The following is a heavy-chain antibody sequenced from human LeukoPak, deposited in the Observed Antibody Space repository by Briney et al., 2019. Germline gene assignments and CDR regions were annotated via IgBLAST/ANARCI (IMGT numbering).Heavy chain of an antibody. Sequence: SVKVSCKASGGTFSSYAISWVRQAPGQGLEWMGRIIPILGIANYAQKFQGRVTITADKSTSTAYMELSSLRSEDTAVYYCARDSGAAANRYYYYGMDVWGQGTTVTVSS. V-gene: IGHV1-69*04. J-gene: IGHJ6*02. CDR2: IIPILGIA. CDR1: GGTFSSYA. CDR3: ARDSGAAANRYYYYGMDV. D-gene: IGHD6-13*01.